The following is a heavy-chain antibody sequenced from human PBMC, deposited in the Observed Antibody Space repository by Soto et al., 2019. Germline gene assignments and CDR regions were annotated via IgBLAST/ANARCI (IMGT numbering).Heavy chain of an antibody. Sequence: QSGWSLRLSCAASGFTFSSYWMSWVRQAPGKGLEWVANIKQDGSEKYYVDSVKGRFTISRDNAKNSLYLQMNSLRAEDTAVYYCARELTVLRYFDWLLNFDYWGQGTLVTVSP. CDR2: IKQDGSEK. J-gene: IGHJ4*02. CDR3: ARELTVLRYFDWLLNFDY. D-gene: IGHD3-9*01. V-gene: IGHV3-7*01. CDR1: GFTFSSYW.